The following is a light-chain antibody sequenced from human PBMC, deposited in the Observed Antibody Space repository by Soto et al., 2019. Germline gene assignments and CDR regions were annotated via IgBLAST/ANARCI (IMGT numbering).Light chain of an antibody. V-gene: IGLV2-8*01. CDR3: SSYTRSSTYV. CDR1: SSDVGGYNY. Sequence: QSVLTQPPSASGSPGQSVTISCTGTSSDVGGYNYVSWYQQHPGKAPKLMIYEVTKRPSGVPDRFSGSKSGNTASLTVSGLQAEDEADYYCSSYTRSSTYVFGIRTKVTV. CDR2: EVT. J-gene: IGLJ1*01.